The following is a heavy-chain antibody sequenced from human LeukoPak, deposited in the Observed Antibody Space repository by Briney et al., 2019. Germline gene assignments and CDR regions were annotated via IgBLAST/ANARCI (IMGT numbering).Heavy chain of an antibody. CDR3: ARDQSQSSGWYHYYYYGMDV. D-gene: IGHD6-19*01. CDR1: GFTFSSYS. J-gene: IGHJ6*02. CDR2: ISSSSSYI. Sequence: GGSLRLSCAASGFTFSSYSMNWVRQAPRKGLEWVSSISSSSSYIYYADSVKGRFTISRDNAKNSLYLQMNSLRAEDTAVYYCARDQSQSSGWYHYYYYGMDVWGQGTTVTVSS. V-gene: IGHV3-21*01.